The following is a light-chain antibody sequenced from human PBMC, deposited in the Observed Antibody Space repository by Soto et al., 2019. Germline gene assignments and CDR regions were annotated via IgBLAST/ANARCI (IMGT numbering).Light chain of an antibody. Sequence: QSALTQPRSVSGSPGQSVTISCTGTSSDVGGNNYVSWYHHPPGKAPKLMFYDVSRRPAGTPDRFSGSKSGNTASLTISGLQDEDEADYYCCSYAGSYTLYVFGTGTKLTVL. CDR2: DVS. CDR3: CSYAGSYTLYV. CDR1: SSDVGGNNY. J-gene: IGLJ1*01. V-gene: IGLV2-11*01.